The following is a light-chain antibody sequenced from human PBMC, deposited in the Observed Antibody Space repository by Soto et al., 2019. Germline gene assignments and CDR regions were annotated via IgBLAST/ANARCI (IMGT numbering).Light chain of an antibody. V-gene: IGLV2-14*01. CDR1: SSDIGRYNF. CDR3: SSDTSVTTFVV. Sequence: QSALTQPASVSGSPGQSITISCTGTSSDIGRYNFVSWYQPHPGKAPKLLVYEVTNRPSGVSTRFSGSKSGNTASLTILALHTEDEADYYCSSDTSVTTFVVFGTGTKLTVL. CDR2: EVT. J-gene: IGLJ1*01.